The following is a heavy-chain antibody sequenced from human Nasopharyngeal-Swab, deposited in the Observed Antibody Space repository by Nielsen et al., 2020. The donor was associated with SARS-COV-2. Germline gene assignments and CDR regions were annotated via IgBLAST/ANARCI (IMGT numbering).Heavy chain of an antibody. Sequence: RQAPGKGLEWIGSIYCSGSTYYNPSLKSRVTISVDTSKNQFSLKLSSVAAADTAVYYCARGEPYYDSSGYYLGVYAFDIWGQGTMVTVSS. V-gene: IGHV4-39*07. CDR3: ARGEPYYDSSGYYLGVYAFDI. D-gene: IGHD3-22*01. CDR2: IYCSGST. J-gene: IGHJ3*02.